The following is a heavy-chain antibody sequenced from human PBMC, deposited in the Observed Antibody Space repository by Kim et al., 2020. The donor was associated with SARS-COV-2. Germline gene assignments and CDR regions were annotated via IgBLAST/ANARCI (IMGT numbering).Heavy chain of an antibody. D-gene: IGHD3-9*01. J-gene: IGHJ6*01. Sequence: GGSLRLSCAASGFSFSSYWMSWVRLAPGKGLEWVANINEDGSEKDYVDSVKGRCTISRDNAKNSLYLQMNSLRAEDTAVYYCARNQILNGYQIYYYYGM. CDR2: INEDGSEK. CDR3: ARNQILNGYQIYYYYGM. V-gene: IGHV3-7*03. CDR1: GFSFSSYW.